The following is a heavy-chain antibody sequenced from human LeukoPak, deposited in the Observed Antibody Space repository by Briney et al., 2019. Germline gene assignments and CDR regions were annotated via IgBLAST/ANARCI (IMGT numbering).Heavy chain of an antibody. J-gene: IGHJ3*02. CDR1: GFTFSSYG. Sequence: PGGSLRLSCAASGFTFSSYGMRWVRQAPGKGLEWVAVISYDGSNKHYADSVKGRFTISRDNSKNTLYLQMSSLRAEDTAVYYCAKDSLLGYCSSTSCYSGAFDIWGQGTMVTVSS. D-gene: IGHD2-2*01. CDR2: ISYDGSNK. CDR3: AKDSLLGYCSSTSCYSGAFDI. V-gene: IGHV3-30*18.